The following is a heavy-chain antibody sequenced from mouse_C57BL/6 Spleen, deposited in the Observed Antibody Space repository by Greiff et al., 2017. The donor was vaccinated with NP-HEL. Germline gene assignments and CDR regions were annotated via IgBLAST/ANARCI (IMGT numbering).Heavy chain of an antibody. CDR1: GYTFTDYY. J-gene: IGHJ4*01. Sequence: EVQLQQSGPVLVKPGASVKMSCKASGYTFTDYYMNWVKQSHGKSLEWIGVINPYNGGTSYNKKFKGKATLTVEKSSSTAYMELNSLTSEDSAVYYCARKEGAYAMDYWGQGTSVTVSS. CDR2: INPYNGGT. V-gene: IGHV1-19*01. CDR3: ARKEGAYAMDY.